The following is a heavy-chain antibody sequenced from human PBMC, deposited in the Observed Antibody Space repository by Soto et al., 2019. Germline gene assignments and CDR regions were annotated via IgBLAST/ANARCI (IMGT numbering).Heavy chain of an antibody. D-gene: IGHD6-13*01. Sequence: QVQLQQWGAGLLKPSETLSLTCAVYGGSFSGYYWSWIRQPPGKGLEWIGEINHSGSTNYNPALKRRVTIAGDTSKDQVPRKLSSVTAADTAVYYGARGAAAAPHYFDYWGQGTLVTVSS. CDR3: ARGAAAAPHYFDY. CDR2: INHSGST. CDR1: GGSFSGYY. V-gene: IGHV4-34*01. J-gene: IGHJ4*02.